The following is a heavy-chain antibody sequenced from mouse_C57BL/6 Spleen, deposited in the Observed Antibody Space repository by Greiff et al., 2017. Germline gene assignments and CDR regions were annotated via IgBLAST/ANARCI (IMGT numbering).Heavy chain of an antibody. V-gene: IGHV1-77*01. Sequence: QVQLQQSGAELVKPGASVKISCKASGYTFTDYYINWVKQRPGQGLEWIVKIGPGSGSTYYNEKFKGKATLTADKSSSTAYMQLSSLTSEDSAVYFCARYGSSYNYYAMDYWGQGTSVTVSS. D-gene: IGHD1-1*01. CDR1: GYTFTDYY. J-gene: IGHJ4*01. CDR2: IGPGSGST. CDR3: ARYGSSYNYYAMDY.